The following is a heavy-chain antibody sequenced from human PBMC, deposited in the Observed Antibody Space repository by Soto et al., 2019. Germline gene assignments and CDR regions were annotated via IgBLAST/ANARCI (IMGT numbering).Heavy chain of an antibody. J-gene: IGHJ3*02. CDR2: IYYSGST. D-gene: IGHD5-12*01. Sequence: QVQLQESDAGLVKASQTLSLTCTVSGGSVSSGAYYWTWIRQRPGKGLEWIGYIYYSGSTYYSPSLKCRLSMSLDTSKNPFSLRLSSVTAADTAMYYCARARLRAVYAFDIWGQGTMVTVSS. V-gene: IGHV4-31*03. CDR1: GGSVSSGAYY. CDR3: ARARLRAVYAFDI.